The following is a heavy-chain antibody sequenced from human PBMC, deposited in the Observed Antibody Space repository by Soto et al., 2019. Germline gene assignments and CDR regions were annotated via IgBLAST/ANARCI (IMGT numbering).Heavy chain of an antibody. CDR2: ISYSGTS. D-gene: IGHD6-6*01. J-gene: IGHJ5*02. V-gene: IGHV4-34*01. CDR1: GESFSTFF. CDR3: ARGRSSVAARPASRWFDP. Sequence: QVQLQQWGAGLLKPSETLSLSCTVHGESFSTFFWSWIRQPPGKGLEWIGEISYSGTSNFNPSLKSRVTMSINTSKKQFSLKLSSLTAADTAVYYCARGRSSVAARPASRWFDPWGQGTLVTFSS.